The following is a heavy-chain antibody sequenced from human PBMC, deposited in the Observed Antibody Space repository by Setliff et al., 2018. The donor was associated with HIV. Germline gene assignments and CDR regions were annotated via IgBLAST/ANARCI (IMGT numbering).Heavy chain of an antibody. Sequence: PSETLSLTCTVSGGSIRSFFWSWIRQPPGKGLEWIGHIYTSGSTNYNPSLKSRVTMSVDTSKNQFSLKLTSVTAADTAIYYCARGVNFDYWGQGTQVTV. CDR3: ARGVNFDY. CDR2: IYTSGST. D-gene: IGHD3-3*01. V-gene: IGHV4-4*07. CDR1: GGSIRSFF. J-gene: IGHJ4*02.